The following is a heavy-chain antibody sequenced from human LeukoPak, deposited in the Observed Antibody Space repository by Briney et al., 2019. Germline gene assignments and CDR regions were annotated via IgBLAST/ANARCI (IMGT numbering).Heavy chain of an antibody. CDR3: ARYRVITNDYFDY. CDR1: GLTFSDYY. D-gene: IGHD3-16*01. J-gene: IGHJ4*02. CDR2: ISHSGNTI. V-gene: IGHV3-11*01. Sequence: GGSLRLSCAASGLTFSDYYMSWIRRAPGKGLEWVSYISHSGNTIREADSVRGRFTISRDNAQNSLYLQMNSLRAEDTAVYYCARYRVITNDYFDYWGQGTLVTVSS.